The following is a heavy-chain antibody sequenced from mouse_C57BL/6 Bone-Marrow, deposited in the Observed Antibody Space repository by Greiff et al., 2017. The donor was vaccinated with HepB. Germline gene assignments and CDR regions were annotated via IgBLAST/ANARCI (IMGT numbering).Heavy chain of an antibody. CDR1: GFTFSSYA. V-gene: IGHV5-4*01. CDR2: ISDGGSYT. CDR3: ARALRRGWYFDV. J-gene: IGHJ1*03. D-gene: IGHD2-4*01. Sequence: EVQLQESGGGLVKPGGSLKLSCAASGFTFSSYAMSWVRQTPEKRLEWVATISDGGSYTYYPDNVKGRFTISRDNAKNNLYLQMSHLKSEDTAMYYCARALRRGWYFDVWGTGTTVTVSS.